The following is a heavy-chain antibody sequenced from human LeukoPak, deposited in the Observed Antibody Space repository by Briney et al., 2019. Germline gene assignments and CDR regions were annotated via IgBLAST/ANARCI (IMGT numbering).Heavy chain of an antibody. J-gene: IGHJ5*02. V-gene: IGHV4-34*01. CDR2: IHPHGIF. CDR1: GGSCDDYY. Sequence: ASETLSLTCAVHGGSCDDYYCSWIRQPPGKGLEWIGEIHPHGIFYYNSSLVSRVTISIDTSKTQFSLRLTSVTAADTAVYFCARLWIVATWFDAWGQGALVTVSS. D-gene: IGHD2-2*03. CDR3: ARLWIVATWFDA.